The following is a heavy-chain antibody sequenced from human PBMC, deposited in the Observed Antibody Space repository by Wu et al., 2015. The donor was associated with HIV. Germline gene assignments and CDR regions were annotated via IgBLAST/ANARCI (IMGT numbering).Heavy chain of an antibody. CDR1: GYTFTSFN. D-gene: IGHD2-8*02. CDR2: MNPKSGSA. Sequence: QVQLVQSETVVQKPGTSVRVSCRVSGYTFTSFNINWIRHVPGRGLEWMGWMNPKSGSAAFGLNFQGRVSMTRNSSLSIAYMELSGVTSDDSAIYYCARVVSSLLPPVYSEYFQHWGQGTRVVVSS. V-gene: IGHV1-8*02. J-gene: IGHJ1*01. CDR3: ARVVSSLLPPVYSEYFQH.